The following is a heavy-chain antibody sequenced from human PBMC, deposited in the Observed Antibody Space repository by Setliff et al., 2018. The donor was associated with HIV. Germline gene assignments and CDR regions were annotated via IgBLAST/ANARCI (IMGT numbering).Heavy chain of an antibody. CDR1: SGSISSTSSY. Sequence: SEILSLTCSVSSGSISSTSSYWGWIRQPPGKGLEWIVSVYYSGTTYYNPSLKSRVTISVDTSKSQFSLQLNSMTAADTALYYCARHRYNWYFDVWGRGTLVTVSS. CDR2: VYYSGTT. V-gene: IGHV4-39*01. CDR3: ARHRYNWYFDV. D-gene: IGHD1-26*01. J-gene: IGHJ2*01.